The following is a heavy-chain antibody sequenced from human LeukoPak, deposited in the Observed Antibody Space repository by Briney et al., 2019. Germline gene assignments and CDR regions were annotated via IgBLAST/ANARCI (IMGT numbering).Heavy chain of an antibody. CDR2: IWYDGSNK. J-gene: IGHJ2*01. CDR3: ARGSRVPGSSWYFDL. CDR1: GFTFSSYG. D-gene: IGHD3-10*01. Sequence: GGSLRLSCAASGFTFSSYGMHWVRQAPGKGLEWVAVIWYDGSNKYYADSVKGRFTISRDNSKNTLYLQMNSLRAEDTAVYYCARGSRVPGSSWYFDLWGRGTLVTVSS. V-gene: IGHV3-33*01.